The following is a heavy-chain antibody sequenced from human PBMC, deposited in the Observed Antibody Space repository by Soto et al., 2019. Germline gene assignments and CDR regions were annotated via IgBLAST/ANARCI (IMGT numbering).Heavy chain of an antibody. D-gene: IGHD3-22*01. CDR1: GGTFSSYA. J-gene: IGHJ4*02. CDR3: ARDSRLGSMIVVVSPYYFDY. CDR2: IIPIFGTA. Sequence: QVQLVQSGAEVKKPGSSVKVSCKASGGTFSSYAISWVRQAPGQGLEWMGGIIPIFGTANYAQKFQGRVTITADESTSTAYMELSSLRSEDTAVYYCARDSRLGSMIVVVSPYYFDYWGQGTLVTVSS. V-gene: IGHV1-69*01.